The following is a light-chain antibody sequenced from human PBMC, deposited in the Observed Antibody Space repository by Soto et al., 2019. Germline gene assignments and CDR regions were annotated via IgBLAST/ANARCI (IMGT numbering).Light chain of an antibody. CDR2: ANN. Sequence: QSVLTQPPSASGTPGQRVTISCSGSNTNIGSNTVNWYQQLPGTAPKLLIYANNQRPSGVPDRFSGSTSGASASLAISGLQFEDEADYYCAAWDDSLDGPVVFGGGTQLTVL. CDR1: NTNIGSNT. CDR3: AAWDDSLDGPVV. V-gene: IGLV1-44*01. J-gene: IGLJ2*01.